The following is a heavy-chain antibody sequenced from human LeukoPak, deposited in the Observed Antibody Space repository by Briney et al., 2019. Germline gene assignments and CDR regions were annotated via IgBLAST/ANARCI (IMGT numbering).Heavy chain of an antibody. V-gene: IGHV3-7*01. CDR2: IHPDGTEK. Sequence: GGSLRLSCAAPGLTFTNYWMHWVRQAPGKGLESVAYIHPDGTEKYYMESLRGRFAISRDNANNSLYLQMSHLRDEDTAVYYCTSRYDFWSGYFQGYYFDFWGQGSLVTVSS. CDR1: GLTFTNYW. D-gene: IGHD3-3*01. J-gene: IGHJ4*02. CDR3: TSRYDFWSGYFQGYYFDF.